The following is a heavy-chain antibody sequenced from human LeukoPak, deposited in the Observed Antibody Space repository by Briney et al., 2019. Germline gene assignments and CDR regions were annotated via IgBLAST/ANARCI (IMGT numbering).Heavy chain of an antibody. Sequence: GGSLRLSCAASGFTFSSYAMHWVRQAPGKGLEWVAVISYDGSNKYYADSVKGRFTISRDNSKNTLYPQMNSLRAEDTAVYYCARDQGSGLQLFTLDYWGQGTLVTVSS. CDR1: GFTFSSYA. V-gene: IGHV3-30-3*01. J-gene: IGHJ4*02. D-gene: IGHD3-10*01. CDR2: ISYDGSNK. CDR3: ARDQGSGLQLFTLDY.